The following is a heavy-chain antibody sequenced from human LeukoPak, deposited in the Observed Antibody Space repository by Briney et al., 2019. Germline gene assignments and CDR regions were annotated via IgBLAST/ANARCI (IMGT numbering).Heavy chain of an antibody. CDR2: IYYSGST. V-gene: IGHV4-59*01. CDR3: ASQYYDILTGYYTAPFDY. D-gene: IGHD3-9*01. Sequence: PSKTLSLTCTVSGGSISSYYWSWIRQPPGKGLEWIGYIYYSGSTNYNPSLKSRVTISVDTSKNQFSLKLSSVTAADTAVYYCASQYYDILTGYYTAPFDYWGQGTLVTVSS. J-gene: IGHJ4*02. CDR1: GGSISSYY.